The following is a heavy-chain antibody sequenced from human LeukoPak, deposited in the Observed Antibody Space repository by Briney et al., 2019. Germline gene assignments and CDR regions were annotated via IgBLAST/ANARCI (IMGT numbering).Heavy chain of an antibody. CDR1: GGSISSSSYY. Sequence: SETLSLTCTVSGGSISSSSYYWGWIRQPPGKGLEWIGSIYYSGSTYYNPSLKSRVTMSVDTSKNQFSLQLRSMTAADTAVYFCARDMHSSSRLSMFDIWGQGTMVTVSP. V-gene: IGHV4-39*07. CDR3: ARDMHSSSRLSMFDI. CDR2: IYYSGST. D-gene: IGHD6-6*01. J-gene: IGHJ3*02.